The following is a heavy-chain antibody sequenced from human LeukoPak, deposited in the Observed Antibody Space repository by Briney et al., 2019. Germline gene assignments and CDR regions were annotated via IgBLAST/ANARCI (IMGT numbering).Heavy chain of an antibody. J-gene: IGHJ4*02. CDR3: ARDVKDYDFWSGYSYSFDY. CDR1: GFTFSSTW. D-gene: IGHD3-3*01. CDR2: ISGSGGNT. V-gene: IGHV3-23*01. Sequence: PGGSLRLSCAASGFTFSSTWMSWVRQAPGKGLEWVSAISGSGGNTYYADSVKGRFTISRDSSKNTLYLQMNSLRAEDTAVYYCARDVKDYDFWSGYSYSFDYWGQGTLVTVSS.